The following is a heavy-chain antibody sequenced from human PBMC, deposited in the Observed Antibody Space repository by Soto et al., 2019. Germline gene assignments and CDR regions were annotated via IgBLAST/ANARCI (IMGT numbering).Heavy chain of an antibody. CDR3: ARVLTITMVRGVIMGYNWFDP. V-gene: IGHV6-1*01. CDR1: GDSVSSNSAA. J-gene: IGHJ5*02. CDR2: TYYRSKWYN. Sequence: SQTLSLTCVISGDSVSSNSAAWNWIRQSPSRGLEWLGRTYYRSKWYNDYAVSVKSRITINPDTSKNQFSLQLNSVTPEDTAVYYCARVLTITMVRGVIMGYNWFDPWGQGTLVTVSS. D-gene: IGHD3-10*01.